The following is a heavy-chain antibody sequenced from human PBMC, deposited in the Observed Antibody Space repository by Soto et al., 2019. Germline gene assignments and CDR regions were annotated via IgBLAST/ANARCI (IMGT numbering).Heavy chain of an antibody. CDR1: GGTFSSYA. Sequence: QVQLVQSGAEVKKPGSSVKVSCKASGGTFSSYAISWVRQAPGQGLEWMGGIIPIFGTANYAQKFQGRVTITADKSTSTAYMELSSLRSEDTGVYYCARWGLSGDYYYYGMDVWGQGTTVTVSS. V-gene: IGHV1-69*06. CDR2: IIPIFGTA. D-gene: IGHD2-15*01. CDR3: ARWGLSGDYYYYGMDV. J-gene: IGHJ6*02.